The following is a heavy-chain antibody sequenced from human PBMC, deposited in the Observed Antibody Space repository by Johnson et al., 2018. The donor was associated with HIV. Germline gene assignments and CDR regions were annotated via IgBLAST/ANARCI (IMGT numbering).Heavy chain of an antibody. D-gene: IGHD6-13*01. V-gene: IGHV3-30-3*01. CDR3: AREIGYSSSWYLGSGWYPDAFDI. Sequence: QMQLVESGGGVVQPGRSLRLSCAASGFTFSSYAIHWVRQAPGKGLEWVAVISYDSNNKYYADSVKARFTISSDNSKNTLYLQMTSLRAEDTAVSYWAREIGYSSSWYLGSGWYPDAFDIWGQGTMVTVSS. CDR2: ISYDSNNK. CDR1: GFTFSSYA. J-gene: IGHJ3*02.